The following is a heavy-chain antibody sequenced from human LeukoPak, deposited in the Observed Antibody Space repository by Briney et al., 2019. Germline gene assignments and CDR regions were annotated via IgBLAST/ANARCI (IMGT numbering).Heavy chain of an antibody. CDR2: IFSMGST. CDR1: GGSISSTSYY. V-gene: IGHV4-39*01. Sequence: SETLSLTCTVSGGSISSTSYYWCWIRQPPGKGLEWIGSIFSMGSTYYNPSIKSRVTIAVDTSKNQFSLKLSSVTAADTAVYYCASGGYSYGRAFDIWGQGTMVTVSS. J-gene: IGHJ3*02. D-gene: IGHD5-18*01. CDR3: ASGGYSYGRAFDI.